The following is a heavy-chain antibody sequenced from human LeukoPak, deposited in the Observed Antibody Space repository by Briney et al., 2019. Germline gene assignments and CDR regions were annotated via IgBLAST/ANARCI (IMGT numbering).Heavy chain of an antibody. CDR3: AKADGSYKTLIDY. Sequence: PGGSLRLSCAASGFTFTICAMNWVRQAPGKGLEWVSGISGSGGSTYYADSVKGWFTISRDSSKNTVYLQMNSLRAEDTAVYYCAKADGSYKTLIDYWGQGTLVTVSS. J-gene: IGHJ4*02. CDR1: GFTFTICA. V-gene: IGHV3-23*01. D-gene: IGHD3-10*01. CDR2: ISGSGGST.